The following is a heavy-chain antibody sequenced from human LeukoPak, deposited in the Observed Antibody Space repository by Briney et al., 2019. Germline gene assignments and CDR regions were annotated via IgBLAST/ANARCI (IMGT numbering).Heavy chain of an antibody. CDR1: GFTFGHYS. V-gene: IGHV3-49*03. D-gene: IGHD3-9*01. J-gene: IGHJ4*02. CDR2: IRSKAYGGTA. CDR3: SREIRYFDWFQADY. Sequence: GGSQRLSCSASGFTFGHYSMSWFRQAPGKGLEWVGFIRSKAYGGTAEYAASVKGRFTISRDDSESIAYLQMDSLKTEDTAVYYCSREIRYFDWFQADYWGQGTLVTVSS.